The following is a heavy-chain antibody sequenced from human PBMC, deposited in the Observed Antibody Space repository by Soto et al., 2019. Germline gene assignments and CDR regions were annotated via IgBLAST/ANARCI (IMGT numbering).Heavy chain of an antibody. D-gene: IGHD6-6*01. CDR2: ISGSGGST. CDR3: AKDFLFEYSSSSSGFDP. CDR1: GFTFSSYA. Sequence: EVQLLESGGGLVQPGGSLRLSCEASGFTFSSYAMSWVRQAPGKGLEWVSAISGSGGSTYYADSVKGRFTISRDNSKNTLYLQMNSLRAEDTAVYYCAKDFLFEYSSSSSGFDPWGQGTLVTVSS. V-gene: IGHV3-23*01. J-gene: IGHJ5*02.